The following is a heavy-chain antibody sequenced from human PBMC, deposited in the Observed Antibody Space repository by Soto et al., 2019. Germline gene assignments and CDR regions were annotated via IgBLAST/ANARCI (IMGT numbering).Heavy chain of an antibody. D-gene: IGHD4-17*01. V-gene: IGHV5-51*01. J-gene: IGHJ4*02. Sequence: GESLKISCQVSGYPFTIYWIGLVRQMPGKGLEWMGIIYPSDSDTRYSPSFQGQVTISADQSINTAYLQWDSLKASDTAIYYCARPANTVADHFDLWGQGTPVTVSS. CDR3: ARPANTVADHFDL. CDR1: GYPFTIYW. CDR2: IYPSDSDT.